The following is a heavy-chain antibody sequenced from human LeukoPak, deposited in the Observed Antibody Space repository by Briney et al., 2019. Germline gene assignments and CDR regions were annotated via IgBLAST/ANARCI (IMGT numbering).Heavy chain of an antibody. Sequence: GGSLRLSCVASGFSFNTFSLHWVRQAPGKGLEWVAVVSYDGNNQKYAESVKGRFTISRDNSKNMVYLQMNSQRIEDTAMYYCARSTDPLWASGSFHFDFWGQGTLVTVSS. CDR1: GFSFNTFS. J-gene: IGHJ4*02. V-gene: IGHV3-30*04. CDR2: VSYDGNNQ. D-gene: IGHD1-26*01. CDR3: ARSTDPLWASGSFHFDF.